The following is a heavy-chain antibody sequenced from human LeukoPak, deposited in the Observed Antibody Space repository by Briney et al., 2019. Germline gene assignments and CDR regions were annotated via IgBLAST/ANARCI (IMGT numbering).Heavy chain of an antibody. CDR3: ARERRYFDWLPADAFDI. J-gene: IGHJ3*02. Sequence: PGGSLRLSCAASGFTFSSSWMHWVRQAPGKGLVWVSRINPDGSSTNYADSVKGRFTISRDNAKSTLYLQMNSLRAEDTAVYYCARERRYFDWLPADAFDIWGQGTMVTVSS. V-gene: IGHV3-74*01. CDR1: GFTFSSSW. D-gene: IGHD3-9*01. CDR2: INPDGSST.